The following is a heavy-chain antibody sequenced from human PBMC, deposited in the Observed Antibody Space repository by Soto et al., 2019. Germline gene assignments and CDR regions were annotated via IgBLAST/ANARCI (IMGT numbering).Heavy chain of an antibody. CDR1: GIIFTNYW. J-gene: IGHJ4*02. Sequence: EVQLVESGGGLVQPGGSLRLSCADSGIIFTNYWMHWVRQAPGKGLVWVSRIDNDGSGTSYADSVKGRFTISRDNAKNTVYLKMNSLRAEDTAVYYCTTVFAYWGQGTLVTVSS. CDR2: IDNDGSGT. V-gene: IGHV3-74*01. CDR3: TTVFAY.